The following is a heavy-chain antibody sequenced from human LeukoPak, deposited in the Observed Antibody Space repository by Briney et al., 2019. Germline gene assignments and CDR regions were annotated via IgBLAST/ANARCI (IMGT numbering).Heavy chain of an antibody. CDR3: ARMDVRITMIVVVSDYYMDV. D-gene: IGHD3-22*01. Sequence: PGGSLRLSCAASGFTFSSYWMSWVRQAPGKGLEWVAVIWYDGSNKYYADSVKGRFTISRDNSKNTLYLQMNSLRAEDTAVYYCARMDVRITMIVVVSDYYMDVWGKGTTVTVSS. CDR1: GFTFSSYW. CDR2: IWYDGSNK. J-gene: IGHJ6*03. V-gene: IGHV3-33*08.